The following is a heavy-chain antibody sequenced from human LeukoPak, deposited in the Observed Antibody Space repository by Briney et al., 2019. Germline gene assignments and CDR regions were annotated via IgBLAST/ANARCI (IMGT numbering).Heavy chain of an antibody. CDR3: ARDSNVEYSSSPFDY. Sequence: ASVKVSCKASGGTFSSYAISWVRQAPGQGLEWMGWISAYNGNTNYAQKLQGRVTMTTDTSTSTAYMELRSLRSDDTAVYYCARDSNVEYSSSPFDYWGQGTLVTVSS. V-gene: IGHV1-18*01. CDR2: ISAYNGNT. J-gene: IGHJ4*02. D-gene: IGHD6-6*01. CDR1: GGTFSSYA.